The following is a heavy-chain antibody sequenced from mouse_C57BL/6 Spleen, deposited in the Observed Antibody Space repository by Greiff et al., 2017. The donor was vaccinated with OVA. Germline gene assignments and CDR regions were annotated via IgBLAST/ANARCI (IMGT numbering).Heavy chain of an antibody. CDR3: ARDQVTTVVAGAMDY. CDR1: GFTFSSYA. CDR2: ISDGGSYT. Sequence: DVHLVESGGGLVKPGGSLKLSCAASGFTFSSYAMSWVRQTPEKRLEWVATISDGGSYTYYPDNVKGRFTISRDNAKNNLYLQMSHLKSEDTAMYYCARDQVTTVVAGAMDYWGQGTSVTVSS. V-gene: IGHV5-4*01. J-gene: IGHJ4*01. D-gene: IGHD1-1*01.